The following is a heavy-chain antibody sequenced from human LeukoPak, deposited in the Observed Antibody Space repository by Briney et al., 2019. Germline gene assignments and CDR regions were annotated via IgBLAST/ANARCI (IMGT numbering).Heavy chain of an antibody. J-gene: IGHJ6*02. Sequence: SETLSLTCTVSGGSLNNYYWTWIRQPPGKGLEWIGYVYYIGNTNYNPSLKSRVTMSLDTSTNQFSLKLNSVTAADTARYYCARMDGGDTYPPYHYYGMDVWGQGTTVTVSS. D-gene: IGHD2-21*02. CDR3: ARMDGGDTYPPYHYYGMDV. CDR2: VYYIGNT. CDR1: GGSLNNYY. V-gene: IGHV4-59*01.